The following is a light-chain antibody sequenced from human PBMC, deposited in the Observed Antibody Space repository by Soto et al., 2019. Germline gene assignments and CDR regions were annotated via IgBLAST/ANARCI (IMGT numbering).Light chain of an antibody. J-gene: IGKJ4*01. CDR2: GAS. CDR3: QQYGSSPLT. Sequence: EIVLTQSPGILSLSPGERASLSCRASQSVSSNYLAWYQQKPGQAPRLLIDGASSRATGIPDRFSGSGSGTHFTLTVSRLEPEDFAVYYCQQYGSSPLTFGGGTRVQIK. CDR1: QSVSSNY. V-gene: IGKV3-20*01.